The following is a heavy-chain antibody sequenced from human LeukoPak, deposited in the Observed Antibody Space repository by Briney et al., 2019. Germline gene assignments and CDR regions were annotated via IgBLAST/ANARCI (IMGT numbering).Heavy chain of an antibody. J-gene: IGHJ4*02. CDR3: ARDKGMASGALDY. Sequence: GGSLRLSCAASGFTFSSYSMNWVRQAPGKGLEWVSYISSSSSTIYYADSVKGRFTISRDNAKNSLYLQMNSLRAEDTAVYYCARDKGMASGALDYWGQGTLVTVSS. D-gene: IGHD1-26*01. CDR1: GFTFSSYS. V-gene: IGHV3-48*01. CDR2: ISSSSSTI.